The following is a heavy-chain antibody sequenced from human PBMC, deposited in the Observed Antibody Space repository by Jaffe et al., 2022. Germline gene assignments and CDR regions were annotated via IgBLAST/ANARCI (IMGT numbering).Heavy chain of an antibody. V-gene: IGHV4-34*01. CDR3: ARGPSGYSSSWSSPATRYWYFDL. CDR1: GGSFSGYY. J-gene: IGHJ2*01. CDR2: INHSGST. Sequence: QVQLQQWGAGLLKPSETLSLTCAVYGGSFSGYYWSWIRQPPGKGLEWIGEINHSGSTNYNPSLKSRVTISVDTSKNQFSLKLSSVTAADTAVYYCARGPSGYSSSWSSPATRYWYFDLWGRGTLVTVSS. D-gene: IGHD6-13*01.